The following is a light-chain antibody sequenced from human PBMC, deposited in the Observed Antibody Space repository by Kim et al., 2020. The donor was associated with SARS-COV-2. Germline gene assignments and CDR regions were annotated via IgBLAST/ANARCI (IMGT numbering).Light chain of an antibody. CDR1: HSVSRH. CDR3: QHYNNWPTWT. CDR2: AAS. V-gene: IGKV3-15*01. J-gene: IGKJ1*01. Sequence: EIVMTQSPATLSVSPGERVTLSCRASHSVSRHLAWYQQKPGQAPRLLIYAASTRATAIPARFSGSGSGTEFTLTISSLQSEDFAVYYCQHYNNWPTWTFGQGTKVDIK.